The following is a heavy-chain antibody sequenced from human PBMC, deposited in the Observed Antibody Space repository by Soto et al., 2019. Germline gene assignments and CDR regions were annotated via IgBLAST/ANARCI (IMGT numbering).Heavy chain of an antibody. V-gene: IGHV3-7*01. CDR1: GFTFSDSW. D-gene: IGHD1-26*01. CDR3: AKGAGDRLSLGMDV. CDR2: IKPDESEK. J-gene: IGHJ6*02. Sequence: EVQLVESGGGLVQPGGSLRLSCTASGFTFSDSWMTWVRQAPGKGLEWVARIKPDESEKKYADSVKGRFSISRDNSKDTLFLQMTGLRAEDTAVYYCAKGAGDRLSLGMDVWGQGTTVTVSS.